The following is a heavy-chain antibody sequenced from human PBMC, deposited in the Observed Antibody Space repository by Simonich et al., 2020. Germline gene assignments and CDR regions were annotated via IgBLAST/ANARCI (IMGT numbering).Heavy chain of an antibody. CDR1: GGTFSSYA. J-gene: IGHJ6*02. CDR3: ARESHPSQMVRGVSYYYYGMDV. CDR2: IIHNSETA. V-gene: IGHV1-69*13. D-gene: IGHD3-10*01. Sequence: QVQLVQSGAEVKKPGSSVKVSCKASGGTFSSYAISWVRQAPGQGLEWTGRIIHNSETANDAQEYKGRVTITADESTSTAYMELSSLRSEDTAVYYGARESHPSQMVRGVSYYYYGMDVWGQGTTVTVSS.